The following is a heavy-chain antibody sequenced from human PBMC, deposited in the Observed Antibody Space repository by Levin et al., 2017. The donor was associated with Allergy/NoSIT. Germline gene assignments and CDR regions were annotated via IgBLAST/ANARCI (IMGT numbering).Heavy chain of an antibody. CDR2: ISYDGSNK. Sequence: GGSLRLSCAASGFTFSSYGMHWVRQAPGKGLEWVAVISYDGSNKYYADSVKGRFTISRDNSKNTLYLQMNSLRAEDTAVYYCAKDRPGSIHYYYYYGMDVWGQGTTVTVSS. CDR3: AKDRPGSIHYYYYYGMDV. V-gene: IGHV3-30*18. CDR1: GFTFSSYG. D-gene: IGHD6-6*01. J-gene: IGHJ6*02.